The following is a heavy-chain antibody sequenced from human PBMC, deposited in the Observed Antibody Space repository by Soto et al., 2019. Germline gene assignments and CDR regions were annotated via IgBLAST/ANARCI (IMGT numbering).Heavy chain of an antibody. D-gene: IGHD1-26*01. CDR2: ISGSGGSP. Sequence: PGGSLRLSXAASGFSFRTYTMSWVRQAPGKGLEWLSVISGSGGSPSYADSVQGRFVISRDNARNTLYLHMNSLRAEDTAMYYCAKARCTTTDCYVPDYWGRGTLVTVSS. V-gene: IGHV3-23*01. J-gene: IGHJ4*02. CDR3: AKARCTTTDCYVPDY. CDR1: GFSFRTYT.